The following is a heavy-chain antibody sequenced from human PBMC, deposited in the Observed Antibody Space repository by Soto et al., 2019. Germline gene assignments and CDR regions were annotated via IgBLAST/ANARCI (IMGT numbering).Heavy chain of an antibody. CDR2: IYYSGST. J-gene: IGHJ4*02. D-gene: IGHD5-12*01. CDR3: ARHRIGYSGYESRTAFDY. V-gene: IGHV4-59*08. CDR1: GGSISSYY. Sequence: QVQLQESGPGLVKPSETLSLTCTVSGGSISSYYWSWIRQPPGKGLEWIGYIYYSGSTNYNPSLKSRVTISVETAKNQFSLKLGSVTAADTAVYYCARHRIGYSGYESRTAFDYWGQGTLVTVSS.